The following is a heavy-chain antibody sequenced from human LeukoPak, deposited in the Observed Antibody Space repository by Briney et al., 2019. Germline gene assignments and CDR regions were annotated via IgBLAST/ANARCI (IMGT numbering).Heavy chain of an antibody. Sequence: PGGSLRLSCAASGFTFSDSWMSWVRQAPGKGLEWVGRIKSKTAGGTTDYAAPVKGRFTISRDDSKNTLYLQMNSLKTEDTGLYYCTTHYDIFGGMLDYWGQGTLVTVSS. CDR1: GFTFSDSW. D-gene: IGHD3-9*01. J-gene: IGHJ4*02. CDR3: TTHYDIFGGMLDY. CDR2: IKSKTAGGTT. V-gene: IGHV3-15*01.